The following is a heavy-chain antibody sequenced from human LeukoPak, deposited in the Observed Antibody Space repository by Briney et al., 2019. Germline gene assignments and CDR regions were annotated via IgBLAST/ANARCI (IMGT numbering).Heavy chain of an antibody. J-gene: IGHJ5*02. CDR2: VYSSGST. CDR3: ARGVGSSSSNWFDP. Sequence: SQTLSLTCTVSGDSISSGTYYWSWIRQPAGKGLEWIGRVYSSGSTNYNPSLKSRVTISIDTSKNQLSLKLSSVTAADTAAYYCARGVGSSSSNWFDPWGQGTLVTVSS. V-gene: IGHV4-61*02. D-gene: IGHD6-6*01. CDR1: GDSISSGTYY.